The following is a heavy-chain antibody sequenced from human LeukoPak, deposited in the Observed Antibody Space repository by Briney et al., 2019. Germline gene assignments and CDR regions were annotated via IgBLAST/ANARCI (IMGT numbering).Heavy chain of an antibody. CDR3: ARDTKRSRARWENLGIDP. Sequence: EASVKVSCKASGYTFTTYGISWVRQAPGQGLEWMGYIITYNGNTNYAQKLQGRVTMTTDTSTSTAYMELRSLRSDDTAVYYCARDTKRSRARWENLGIDPWGQGTLVTVSS. CDR2: IITYNGNT. J-gene: IGHJ5*02. CDR1: GYTFTTYG. V-gene: IGHV1-18*01. D-gene: IGHD3-16*01.